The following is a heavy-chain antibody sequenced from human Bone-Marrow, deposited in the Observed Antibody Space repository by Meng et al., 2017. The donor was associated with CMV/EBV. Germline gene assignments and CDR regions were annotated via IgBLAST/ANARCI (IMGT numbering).Heavy chain of an antibody. V-gene: IGHV3-21*01. CDR3: ARGGASALVVPAAIDY. CDR2: ISSSSSYI. D-gene: IGHD2-2*01. Sequence: GGSLRLSCAASGFTFSSYSMNWVRQAPGKGLEWVSSISSSSSYIYYADSVKGRFTISRDNAKNSLYLQMNSLRAEDTAVYYCARGGASALVVPAAIDYWGQGPLVTVSS. J-gene: IGHJ4*02. CDR1: GFTFSSYS.